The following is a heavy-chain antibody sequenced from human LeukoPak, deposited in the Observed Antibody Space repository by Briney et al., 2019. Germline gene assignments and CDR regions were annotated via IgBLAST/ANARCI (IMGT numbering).Heavy chain of an antibody. CDR2: ISYDGSNK. D-gene: IGHD4-23*01. CDR3: ARDFSGGNSWAFDY. V-gene: IGHV3-30-3*01. J-gene: IGHJ4*02. Sequence: GGSLRLSCAASGFTFSSYAMHWVRQAPGKGLEWVAVISYDGSNKYYADSVKGRFTISRDNSKNTLYLQMNSLRAEDTAVYYCARDFSGGNSWAFDYWGQGTLVTVSS. CDR1: GFTFSSYA.